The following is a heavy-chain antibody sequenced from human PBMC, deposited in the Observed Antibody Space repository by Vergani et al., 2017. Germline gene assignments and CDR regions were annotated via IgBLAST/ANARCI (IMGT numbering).Heavy chain of an antibody. J-gene: IGHJ5*02. CDR3: ARINYYGSSGYSLTRWHNWFDP. CDR2: INQDGSEK. D-gene: IGHD3-22*01. CDR1: GFIFSHYW. V-gene: IGHV3-7*01. Sequence: EVQLVESGGGVVQPGGSLRLSCAASGFIFSHYWMSWVRQAPGKGLEWVANINQDGSEKYYVDSVKGRFTISRDNAKNSLYLQMNSLRAEDTALYYCARINYYGSSGYSLTRWHNWFDPWGQGTLITFSS.